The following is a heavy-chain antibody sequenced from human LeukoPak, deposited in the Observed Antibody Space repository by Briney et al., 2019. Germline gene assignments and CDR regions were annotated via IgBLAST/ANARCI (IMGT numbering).Heavy chain of an antibody. CDR2: INSDGSKT. D-gene: IGHD3-3*01. V-gene: IGHV3-74*01. CDR3: ARRIESYDFWSAYYTPDY. J-gene: IGHJ4*02. Sequence: PGGSLRLSCAASGFTFSSCWMYWVRHAPGKGLVWVLCINSDGSKTRYADSVKGRFTISRENAKNNMYLQTNSLRAEERAVYFCARRIESYDFWSAYYTPDYWGQGTLVTVSS. CDR1: GFTFSSCW.